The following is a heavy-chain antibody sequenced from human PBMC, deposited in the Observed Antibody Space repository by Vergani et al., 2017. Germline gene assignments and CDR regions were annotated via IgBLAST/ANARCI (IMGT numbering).Heavy chain of an antibody. D-gene: IGHD3-22*01. CDR1: GGTFSSYT. CDR2: IIPILGIA. V-gene: IGHV1-69*02. Sequence: QVQLVQSGAEVKKPGSSVKVSCKASGGTFSSYTISWVRQAPGQGLEWMGRIIPILGIANYAQKFQGRVTITADKSTSTAYMELSSLRSEDTAVYYCARTLTNYDSKPVARGFDYWGQGTLVTVSS. CDR3: ARTLTNYDSKPVARGFDY. J-gene: IGHJ4*02.